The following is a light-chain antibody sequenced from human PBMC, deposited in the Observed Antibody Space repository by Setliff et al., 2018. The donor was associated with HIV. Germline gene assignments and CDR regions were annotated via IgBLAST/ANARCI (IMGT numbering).Light chain of an antibody. CDR1: SSDIGAYNY. J-gene: IGLJ1*01. CDR3: CSYAGSYV. Sequence: QSALTQPASVSGSPGQSITISCTRTSSDIGAYNYVSWYQHHPGKAPKLMIYEVSNRPSGVSNRFSGSKSDNTASLTISGLQAEDEADYYCCSYAGSYVFGTGTEVTVL. V-gene: IGLV2-14*01. CDR2: EVS.